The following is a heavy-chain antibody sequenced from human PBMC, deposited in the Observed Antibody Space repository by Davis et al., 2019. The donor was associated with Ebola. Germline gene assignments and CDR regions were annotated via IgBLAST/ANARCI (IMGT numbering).Heavy chain of an antibody. Sequence: GESLKISCAASGFTFSSYSMNWVRQAPGKGLEWVSSISSSSSYIYYADSVKGRFTISRDNAKNSLYLQMNSLRAEDTAVYHCAGWGKVSNHWGQGTLVTVSS. D-gene: IGHD2-8*02. J-gene: IGHJ5*02. CDR1: GFTFSSYS. V-gene: IGHV3-21*01. CDR3: AGWGKVSNH. CDR2: ISSSSSYI.